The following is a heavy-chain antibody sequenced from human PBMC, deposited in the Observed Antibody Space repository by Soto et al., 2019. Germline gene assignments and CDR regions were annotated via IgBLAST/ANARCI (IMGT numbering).Heavy chain of an antibody. Sequence: QVQLVQSGAEVKKPVSSVKVSCKASGGTFNNYPITWVRQAPGEGLEWMGGSIPIFGTANYAQNFQGRVTISVDESTSTAYMELSSLRSEDTAVYYCARGRGYSGDDHYYYFDMDVWGQGTTVTVSS. CDR3: ARGRGYSGDDHYYYFDMDV. CDR2: SIPIFGTA. V-gene: IGHV1-69*01. J-gene: IGHJ6*02. D-gene: IGHD5-12*01. CDR1: GGTFNNYP.